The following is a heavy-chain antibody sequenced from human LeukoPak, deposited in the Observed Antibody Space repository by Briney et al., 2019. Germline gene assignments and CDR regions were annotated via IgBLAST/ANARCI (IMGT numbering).Heavy chain of an antibody. CDR3: AAVRGATFDP. V-gene: IGHV4-34*01. CDR2: INHSGST. J-gene: IGHJ5*02. Sequence: SETLSLTCAVYGGSFSGYYWTWIRQPPGKGLEWIGEINHSGSTNYNPSLESRVTISVDTSKNQFSLKLSSVTAADTAVYYCAAVRGATFDPWGQGTLVTVSS. CDR1: GGSFSGYY. D-gene: IGHD3-10*01.